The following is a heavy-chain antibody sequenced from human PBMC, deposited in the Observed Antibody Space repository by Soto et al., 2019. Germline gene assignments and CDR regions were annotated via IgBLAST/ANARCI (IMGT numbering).Heavy chain of an antibody. V-gene: IGHV3-23*01. D-gene: IGHD1-26*01. Sequence: EVQLLESGGGLVQPGGSLRLSCAASGFTFSSYAMSWVRQAPGKGLEWVSAISGSGGSTYYADSVKGRFTISRDNSKNTLYLQMNSLRAEDTAVYYCANLSGSYRLKYSYGMDVWVQGTTVTVSS. CDR3: ANLSGSYRLKYSYGMDV. CDR1: GFTFSSYA. CDR2: ISGSGGST. J-gene: IGHJ6*01.